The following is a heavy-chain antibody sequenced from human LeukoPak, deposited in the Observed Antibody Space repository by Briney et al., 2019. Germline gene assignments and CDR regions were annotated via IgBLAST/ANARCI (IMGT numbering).Heavy chain of an antibody. CDR3: ARSDGDNGSYGSFDY. CDR2: IKQDGSEK. CDR1: GFTFSSYW. J-gene: IGHJ4*02. V-gene: IGHV3-7*01. Sequence: GGSLRLSCAASGFTFSSYWMSWVRQAPGKGLEWVANIKQDGSEKYYVDSVKGRFTISRDNAKNSLYLQMNSLRAEDTAVYYCARSDGDNGSYGSFDYWGQGTLVTVSS. D-gene: IGHD3-10*01.